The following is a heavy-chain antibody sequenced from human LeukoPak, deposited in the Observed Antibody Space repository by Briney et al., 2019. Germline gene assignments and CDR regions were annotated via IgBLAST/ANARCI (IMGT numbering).Heavy chain of an antibody. D-gene: IGHD2-2*01. CDR2: ISAYNGDT. J-gene: IGHJ5*02. CDR3: GRTCPLLYCSSSFFDP. V-gene: IGHV1-18*01. Sequence: ASVKVSCKTSGYTFTSFGTSWVRQAPGQGLEWMGWISAYNGDTKSAPGFQGRLTMTTDTPTTTAYMDLRSLRSDGTAVYYCGRTCPLLYCSSSFFDPWGRGTLVTVSS. CDR1: GYTFTSFG.